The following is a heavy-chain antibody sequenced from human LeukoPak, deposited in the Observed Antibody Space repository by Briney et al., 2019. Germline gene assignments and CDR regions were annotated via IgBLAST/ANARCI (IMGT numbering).Heavy chain of an antibody. CDR2: INHSGST. Sequence: SETLSLTCAVYGGSFSGYYWSWIRQPPGKGLEWIGEINHSGSTNYNSSLKSRVTISVDTSKNQFSLKLSSVTAADTAVYYCARTFWCSGGSCYSYWGQGTLVTVSS. D-gene: IGHD2-15*01. CDR1: GGSFSGYY. V-gene: IGHV4-34*01. J-gene: IGHJ4*02. CDR3: ARTFWCSGGSCYSY.